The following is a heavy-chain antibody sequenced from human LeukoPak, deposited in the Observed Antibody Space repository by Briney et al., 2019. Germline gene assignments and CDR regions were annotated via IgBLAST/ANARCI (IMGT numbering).Heavy chain of an antibody. CDR2: ISAYNGNT. CDR3: ARIQDLFDILTENDAFDI. D-gene: IGHD3-9*01. J-gene: IGHJ3*02. Sequence: ASVKVSCKASGYTFTSYGISWVRQAPGQGLEWMGWISAYNGNTNYAQKLQGRVTMTTDTSTSTAYMELGSLRSDDTAVYYCARIQDLFDILTENDAFDIWGQGTMVTVSS. V-gene: IGHV1-18*01. CDR1: GYTFTSYG.